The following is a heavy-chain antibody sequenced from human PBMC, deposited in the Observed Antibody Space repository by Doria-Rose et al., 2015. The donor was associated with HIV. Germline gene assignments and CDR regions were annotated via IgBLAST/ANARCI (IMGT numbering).Heavy chain of an antibody. CDR2: INRSGST. Sequence: QVQLQQWDAGLVKPSETLSLTCAVFGGSFSGYYWSWIRQPPGKGLEWIGEINRSGSTNYKTSLKSRVTISLDTSKTLFSRKLSSVTAADTAVYYCARGLLRGGWNDVDYYYGMDVWGQGTTVTVSS. CDR1: GGSFSGYY. J-gene: IGHJ6*02. D-gene: IGHD1-1*01. V-gene: IGHV4-34*01. CDR3: ARGLLRGGWNDVDYYYGMDV.